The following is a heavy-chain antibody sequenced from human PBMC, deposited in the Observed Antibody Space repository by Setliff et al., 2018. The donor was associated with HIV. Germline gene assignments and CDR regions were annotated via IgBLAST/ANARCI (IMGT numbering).Heavy chain of an antibody. CDR3: ARGYCSSTSCRYYFDY. J-gene: IGHJ4*02. CDR2: ISSTSSYI. D-gene: IGHD2-2*01. Sequence: GESLKISCAASGFTFTSYSVNWVRQAPGKGLEWVSSISSTSSYIYNADSVKGRFTISRDNAKNSLYLQMNSLRAEDTAVYYCARGYCSSTSCRYYFDYWGQGTLVTAPQ. CDR1: GFTFTSYS. V-gene: IGHV3-21*01.